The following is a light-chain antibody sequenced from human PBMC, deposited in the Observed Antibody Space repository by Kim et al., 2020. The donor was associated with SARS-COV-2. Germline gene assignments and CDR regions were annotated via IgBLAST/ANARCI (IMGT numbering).Light chain of an antibody. Sequence: QSALTQPPSASGSLGQSVTISCTGTSSDVGGYNYVSWFQQHPGKAPKLIIYEVNKRPSGVPDHFSGSKSGNTASLTVSGLQAEDEADYYCSSYAGSLMVVFGGGTKLTVL. CDR3: SSYAGSLMVV. V-gene: IGLV2-8*01. CDR2: EVN. J-gene: IGLJ2*01. CDR1: SSDVGGYNY.